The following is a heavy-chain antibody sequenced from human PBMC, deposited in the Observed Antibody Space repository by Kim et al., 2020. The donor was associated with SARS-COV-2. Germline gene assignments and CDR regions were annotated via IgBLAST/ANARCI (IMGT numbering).Heavy chain of an antibody. CDR3: ASGFSYEF. V-gene: IGHV3-53*01. J-gene: IGHJ4*02. CDR2: IYSGGAT. Sequence: GGSLRLSCAASGLSVSRYYMSWVRQAPGKGLEWFSLIYSGGATYYADSVKGRFTISRDNSKNTLFLQMNSLRAGDTAIYYCASGFSYEFWGQGTLVTVS. D-gene: IGHD5-18*01. CDR1: GLSVSRYY.